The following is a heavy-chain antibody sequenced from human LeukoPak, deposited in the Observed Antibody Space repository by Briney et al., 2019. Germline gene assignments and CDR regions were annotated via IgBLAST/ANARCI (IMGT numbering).Heavy chain of an antibody. CDR3: AKDRGAYCSSTSCYLDY. V-gene: IGHV3-33*06. Sequence: GGSLRLSCAASGFTFSSYGMHWVRQAPGKGLEWVAVIWDDGSSKYYADSVKGRFTISRDNSKNTLYLQMNSLRAEDTAVYYCAKDRGAYCSSTSCYLDYWGQGTLVTVSS. CDR2: IWDDGSSK. D-gene: IGHD2-2*01. J-gene: IGHJ4*02. CDR1: GFTFSSYG.